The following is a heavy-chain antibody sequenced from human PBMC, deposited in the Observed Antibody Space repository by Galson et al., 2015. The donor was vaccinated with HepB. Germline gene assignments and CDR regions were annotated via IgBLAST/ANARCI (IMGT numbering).Heavy chain of an antibody. D-gene: IGHD3-3*01. CDR3: ARAPGGSGYRLRPEYFDL. CDR2: IYSDSST. J-gene: IGHJ2*01. V-gene: IGHV3-53*01. Sequence: SLRLSCAASGIDVSSNYMNWVRQAPGKGLEWVSVIYSDSSTNYADSVKGRFTISRDNSKNTVYFQMNSLSAEDTAVYYCARAPGGSGYRLRPEYFDLWGRGTLVTVSS. CDR1: GIDVSSNY.